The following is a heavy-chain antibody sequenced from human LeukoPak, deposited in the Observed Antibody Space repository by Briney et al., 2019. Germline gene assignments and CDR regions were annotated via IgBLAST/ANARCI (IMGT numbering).Heavy chain of an antibody. CDR3: ARAAYYGSGSYSKRVYYFDY. CDR2: MNPNSGNT. D-gene: IGHD3-10*01. J-gene: IGHJ4*02. Sequence: ASVKVSCKASGYTFTSYDINWVRQATGQGLEWMGWMNPNSGNTGYAQKFQGRVTMNRNTSISTAYMERSSLRSEDTAVYYCARAAYYGSGSYSKRVYYFDYWGQGTLVTVSS. V-gene: IGHV1-8*01. CDR1: GYTFTSYD.